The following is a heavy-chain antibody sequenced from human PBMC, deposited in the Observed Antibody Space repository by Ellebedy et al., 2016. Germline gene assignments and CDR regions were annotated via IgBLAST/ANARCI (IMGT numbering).Heavy chain of an antibody. D-gene: IGHD2-21*02. CDR2: INSDGSRT. Sequence: GESLKISCAASGFTFSSYWMHWVRQAPGKGLVWVSRINSDGSRTSYADSVKGRFTISRDNAKNTLYLQMNSLRAEDTAVYYCARDLYCGDDCYYSLYYYYYGMDVWGQGTTVTVSS. CDR1: GFTFSSYW. J-gene: IGHJ6*02. CDR3: ARDLYCGDDCYYSLYYYYYGMDV. V-gene: IGHV3-74*01.